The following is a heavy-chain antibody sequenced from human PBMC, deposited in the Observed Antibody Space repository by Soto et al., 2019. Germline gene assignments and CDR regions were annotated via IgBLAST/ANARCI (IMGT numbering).Heavy chain of an antibody. CDR3: AKDYEGSSWSFDY. CDR1: GFTFSSYA. V-gene: IGHV3-30*18. D-gene: IGHD6-13*01. J-gene: IGHJ4*02. Sequence: GGSLRLSCAASGFTFSSYAMHWVRQAPGKGLEWVALISYDGSNKYYGDSVKGRFTISRDNSKNTLYLQMNSLRAEDTALYHCAKDYEGSSWSFDYRGQGALVTVSS. CDR2: ISYDGSNK.